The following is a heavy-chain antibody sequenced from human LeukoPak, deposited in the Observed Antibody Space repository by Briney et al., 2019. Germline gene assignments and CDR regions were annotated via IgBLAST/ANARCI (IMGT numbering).Heavy chain of an antibody. CDR2: INHSGST. D-gene: IGHD6-19*01. CDR3: ASDIAVAGTAAFDI. J-gene: IGHJ3*02. V-gene: IGHV4-34*01. Sequence: PSETLSLTCAVYGGSFSGYYWSWIRQPPGKGLEWIGEINHSGSTNYNPSLKSRVTISVDTSKNQFSLKLSSVTAADTAVYYCASDIAVAGTAAFDIWGQGTMVTVPS. CDR1: GGSFSGYY.